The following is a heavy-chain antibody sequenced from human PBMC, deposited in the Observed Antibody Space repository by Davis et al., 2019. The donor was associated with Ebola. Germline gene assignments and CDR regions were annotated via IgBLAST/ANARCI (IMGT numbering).Heavy chain of an antibody. D-gene: IGHD2/OR15-2a*01. Sequence: GESLKISCAASGFTFSSYWMSWVRQAPGKGLEWVANIKQDGSEKYYVDSVKGRFTISRDNAKNSLYLQMNSLRAEDTAVYYCAKGRPIIIVTPAPSDYWGQGILVTVSS. J-gene: IGHJ4*02. CDR3: AKGRPIIIVTPAPSDY. CDR1: GFTFSSYW. V-gene: IGHV3-7*03. CDR2: IKQDGSEK.